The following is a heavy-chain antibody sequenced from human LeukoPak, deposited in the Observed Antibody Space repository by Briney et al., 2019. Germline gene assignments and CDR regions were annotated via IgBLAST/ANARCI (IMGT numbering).Heavy chain of an antibody. J-gene: IGHJ6*02. V-gene: IGHV4-59*01. Sequence: SETLSLTCTVSGGSISSYYWSWIRQPPGKRLEWIGYIFHSGSTNYNPSLESRVTISVDTSKNQFSLKLSSVTAADTAVYFCARVSVVGATSVYYYGMDVWGQGTTVTVSS. CDR2: IFHSGST. CDR1: GGSISSYY. CDR3: ARVSVVGATSVYYYGMDV. D-gene: IGHD1-26*01.